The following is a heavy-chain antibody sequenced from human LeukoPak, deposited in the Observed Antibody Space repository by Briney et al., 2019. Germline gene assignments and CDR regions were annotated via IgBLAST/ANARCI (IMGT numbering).Heavy chain of an antibody. CDR2: IYYSGST. Sequence: PSETLSLTCTVSGGSISSSSYYWGWIRQPPGKGLEWIGSIYYSGSTYYNPSLKSRVTISVDTSKNQFSLKLSSVTAADTAVYYCVSRRYYDFWSGYYRADYYYMDVWGKGTTVTVSS. V-gene: IGHV4-39*07. D-gene: IGHD3-3*01. J-gene: IGHJ6*03. CDR3: VSRRYYDFWSGYYRADYYYMDV. CDR1: GGSISSSSYY.